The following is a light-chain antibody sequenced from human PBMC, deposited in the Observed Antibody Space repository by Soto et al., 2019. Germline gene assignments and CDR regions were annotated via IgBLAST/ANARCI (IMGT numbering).Light chain of an antibody. Sequence: DIQVTQSPSSLSASVGDRVTITCWESQNIFTYLIWDQQTAGQASNLLIYVTSNNQSGVPSRFSGSGSGTDFTLTISSMQPEDFASYYCQHSYSSPTFGQGTKVDTK. CDR2: VTS. CDR3: QHSYSSPT. V-gene: IGKV1-39*01. J-gene: IGKJ2*01. CDR1: QNIFTY.